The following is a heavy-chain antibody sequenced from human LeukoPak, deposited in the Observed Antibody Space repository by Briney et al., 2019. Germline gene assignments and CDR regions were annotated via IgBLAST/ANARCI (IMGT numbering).Heavy chain of an antibody. D-gene: IGHD5-18*01. CDR2: INPNSGGT. CDR1: GYTFTGYY. J-gene: IGHJ4*02. CDR3: ARDVDTAMVTTDY. V-gene: IGHV1-2*02. Sequence: ASVKVSCKASGYTFTGYYMHWVRQAPGQGLEWMGWINPNSGGTNYAQKFQGRVTMTRDTSIGTAYMELSRLRSDDTAVYYCARDVDTAMVTTDYWGQGTLVTVSS.